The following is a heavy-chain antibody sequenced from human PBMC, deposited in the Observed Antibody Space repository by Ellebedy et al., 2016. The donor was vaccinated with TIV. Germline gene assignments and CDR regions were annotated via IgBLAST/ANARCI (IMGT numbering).Heavy chain of an antibody. CDR2: IYPNSGGT. CDR1: GYTFTAYH. V-gene: IGHV1-2*02. J-gene: IGHJ4*02. D-gene: IGHD2-2*01. CDR3: AALPYISRSSAY. Sequence: ASVKVSCKASGYTFTAYHIHWVRQAPGQGLEWMGWIYPNSGGTLYAQKFLGRVTMTSDTSTRTAYMELSSLRSDDTAVYYCAALPYISRSSAYWGQGTLVTVSS.